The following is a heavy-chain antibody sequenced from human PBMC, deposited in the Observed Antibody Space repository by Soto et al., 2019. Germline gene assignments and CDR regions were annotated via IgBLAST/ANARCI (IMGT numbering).Heavy chain of an antibody. CDR2: ISADGGSP. CDR1: GFIFNNYA. Sequence: GGSLRLSCAASGFIFNNYAMNWVRQAPGKGLEWVSFISADGGSPNYADSVKGRFTISRDNPKNKEYLQMNSLRAEDSAVDYCAKDGDFYDVVTGYYLTGHYFNYWGQGTPVTFS. CDR3: AKDGDFYDVVTGYYLTGHYFNY. V-gene: IGHV3-23*01. D-gene: IGHD3-9*01. J-gene: IGHJ4*02.